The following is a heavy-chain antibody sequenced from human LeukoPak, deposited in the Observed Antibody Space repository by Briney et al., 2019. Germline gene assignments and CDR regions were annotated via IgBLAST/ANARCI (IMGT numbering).Heavy chain of an antibody. J-gene: IGHJ4*02. CDR3: ARTSSGWYEVDY. CDR1: GYTFTSYA. V-gene: IGHV1-3*01. CDR2: INAGNGNT. D-gene: IGHD6-19*01. Sequence: ASVKVSCKASGYTFTSYAMHWVRQAPGQRLEWMGWINAGNGNTKYSQKFQGRVTMTTDTSTSTAYMELRSLRSDDTAVYYCARTSSGWYEVDYWGQGTLVTVSS.